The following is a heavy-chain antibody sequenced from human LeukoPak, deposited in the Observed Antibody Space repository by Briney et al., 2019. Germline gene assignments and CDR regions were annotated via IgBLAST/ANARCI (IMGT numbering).Heavy chain of an antibody. CDR3: ARDGGGNDY. J-gene: IGHJ4*02. Sequence: SGTLSLTCTVSGDSISSSNWWSWVRQPPGKGLEWIGQVYHSGSANYKASLKSRLTISVDKPNNQFSLKMKFVTAADTAVYYCARDGGGNDYWGQGILVTVSS. D-gene: IGHD4-23*01. CDR2: VYHSGSA. CDR1: GDSISSSNW. V-gene: IGHV4-4*02.